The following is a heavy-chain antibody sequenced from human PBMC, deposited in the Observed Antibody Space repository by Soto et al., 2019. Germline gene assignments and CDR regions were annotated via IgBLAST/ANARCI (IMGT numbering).Heavy chain of an antibody. J-gene: IGHJ4*02. CDR3: ARHYVYYDASEGHYKGYCFDY. CDR2: IYYSGST. V-gene: IGHV4-39*01. Sequence: SETLSLTCTVSGGSIISSNYYWGWIRQPPGKGLEWIGSIYYSGSTYYNPSLRSRVTISVDTSKNQFSLNLSSVTAADTAVYYCARHYVYYDASEGHYKGYCFDYWGQGALVTDSS. D-gene: IGHD3-10*01. CDR1: GGSIISSNYY.